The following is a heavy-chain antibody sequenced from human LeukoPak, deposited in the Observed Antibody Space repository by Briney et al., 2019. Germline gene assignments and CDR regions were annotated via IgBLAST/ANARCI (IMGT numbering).Heavy chain of an antibody. J-gene: IGHJ4*02. CDR3: AKRVPAAAGTRFDY. CDR1: GFTFSNYA. Sequence: PGGSLRLSCAASGFTFSNYAMSWVRQAPGKGLEWVSAISGGGGSTYYADSVKGRFTISRDNSKNTLYLQMNGLRAEDTAIYYCAKRVPAAAGTRFDYWGQGTLVTVSS. CDR2: ISGGGGST. D-gene: IGHD6-13*01. V-gene: IGHV3-23*01.